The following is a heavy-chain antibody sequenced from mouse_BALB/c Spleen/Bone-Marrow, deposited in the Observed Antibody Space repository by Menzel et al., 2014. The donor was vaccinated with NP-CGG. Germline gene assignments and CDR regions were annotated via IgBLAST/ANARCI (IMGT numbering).Heavy chain of an antibody. J-gene: IGHJ4*01. CDR1: GFTSSSFG. V-gene: IGHV5-17*02. CDR3: ARKGAMITHYYAMDY. D-gene: IGHD2-4*01. CDR2: ISNGSSPI. Sequence: DVMLVESGGGLVQPGGSRKLSCAASGFTSSSFGMHWVRQAPEKGLEWVAYISNGSSPIYYADTVKGRFTISRDNPKNTLFLQMTSLRSEDTAMYYCARKGAMITHYYAMDYWGQGTSVTVSS.